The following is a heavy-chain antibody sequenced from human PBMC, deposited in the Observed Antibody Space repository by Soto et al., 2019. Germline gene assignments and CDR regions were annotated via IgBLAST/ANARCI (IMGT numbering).Heavy chain of an antibody. Sequence: GGSLRLSCAASGFTFSSYGMHWVRQAPGKGLEWVAVIWYDGSNKYYADSVKGRFTISRDNSKNTLYLQMNSLRAEDTAVYYCTRDFSLVFRFLEWLPAFDHWVQGTLVTVSS. D-gene: IGHD3-3*01. CDR1: GFTFSSYG. CDR3: TRDFSLVFRFLEWLPAFDH. V-gene: IGHV3-33*01. CDR2: IWYDGSNK. J-gene: IGHJ4*02.